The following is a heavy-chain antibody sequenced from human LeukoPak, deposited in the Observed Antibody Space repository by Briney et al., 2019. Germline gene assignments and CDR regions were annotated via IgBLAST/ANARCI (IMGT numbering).Heavy chain of an antibody. CDR2: ISSTSTI. CDR3: ARDSIVGVIIKDFF. J-gene: IGHJ4*02. Sequence: PAGSLRLSCAASGFTFSSYSMNWVRQAPGKGLEWVSYISSTSTIYYADSVKGRFTISRDNAKNSLYLEMNSLRAEDTAVYYCARDSIVGVIIKDFFWGQGTLVTVSS. CDR1: GFTFSSYS. V-gene: IGHV3-48*01. D-gene: IGHD1-26*01.